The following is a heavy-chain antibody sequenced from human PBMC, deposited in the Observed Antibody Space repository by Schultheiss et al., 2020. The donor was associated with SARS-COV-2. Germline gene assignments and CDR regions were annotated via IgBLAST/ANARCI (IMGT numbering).Heavy chain of an antibody. D-gene: IGHD1-14*01. V-gene: IGHV4-59*01. Sequence: GSLRLSCSVSSGSMGTYYWNWIRQSPGRGLEWIGSIYYSGRTNSGITKYSPSLKSRVTISVDTSKNQFSLKLSSVTAADTAVYFCGRMNLYSFDYWGRGTLVTVSS. CDR2: IYYSGRT. CDR3: GRMNLYSFDY. J-gene: IGHJ4*02. CDR1: SGSMGTYY.